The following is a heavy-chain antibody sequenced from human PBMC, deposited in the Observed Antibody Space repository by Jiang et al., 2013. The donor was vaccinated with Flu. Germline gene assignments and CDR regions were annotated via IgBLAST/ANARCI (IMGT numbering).Heavy chain of an antibody. CDR2: SDGSDT. V-gene: IGHV3-74*01. D-gene: IGHD3-10*01. Sequence: SDGSDTSYADSVEGRFTISRDNAKNTLFLQMNSLRAEDTAVYYCTRGGGTMVRGVIHPGYWGQGTLVTVSS. J-gene: IGHJ4*02. CDR3: TRGGGTMVRGVIHPGY.